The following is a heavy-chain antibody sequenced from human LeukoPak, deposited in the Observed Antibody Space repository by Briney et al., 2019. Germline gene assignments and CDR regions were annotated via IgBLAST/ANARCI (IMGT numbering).Heavy chain of an antibody. CDR1: GFTVSSNY. CDR2: IYSGGNT. Sequence: GGSLRLSCAASGFTVSSNYMSWVRQAPGKGLECVSTIYSGGNTYYADSVKGRFTISRDNSKNTLYLQMNSLRAEDTAVYYCAKDLQDYYASGSYYNVLGGAFDDGGQGTLVT. CDR3: AKDLQDYYASGSYYNVLGGAFDD. V-gene: IGHV3-53*01. J-gene: IGHJ4*02. D-gene: IGHD3-10*01.